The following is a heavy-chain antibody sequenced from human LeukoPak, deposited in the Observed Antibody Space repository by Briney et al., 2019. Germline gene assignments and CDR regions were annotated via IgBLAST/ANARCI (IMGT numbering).Heavy chain of an antibody. D-gene: IGHD4-17*01. CDR2: IFSSGST. V-gene: IGHV4-4*07. CDR1: GGSINNY. Sequence: SETLSLTCTVSGGSINNYWSWIRQPAGNGLEWIGRIFSSGSTVYHPSLKSRVTMSVDTSRNSFSLKLTSVTAADTAVYYCARGRAVTTGDDYWGQGTLVTVSS. CDR3: ARGRAVTTGDDY. J-gene: IGHJ4*02.